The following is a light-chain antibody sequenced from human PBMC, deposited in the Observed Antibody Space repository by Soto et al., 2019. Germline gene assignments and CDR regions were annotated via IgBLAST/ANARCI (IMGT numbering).Light chain of an antibody. J-gene: IGKJ4*01. V-gene: IGKV1-12*01. CDR3: KQSRSFPLT. CDR2: AAS. CDR1: QDLDRW. Sequence: DIQLTQSPSSLSASVGDRVTITCRASQDLDRWLAWYQQKPGEAPKVLIYAASNLRSGVPSRFRGRGAGADFALTISSLQPEDVATYYCKQSRSFPLTFGGGTKVEIK.